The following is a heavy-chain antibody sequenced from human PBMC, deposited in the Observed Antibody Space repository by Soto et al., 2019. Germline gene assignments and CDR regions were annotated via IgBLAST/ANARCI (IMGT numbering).Heavy chain of an antibody. CDR3: ARGLDWFDP. J-gene: IGHJ5*02. Sequence: QVQLQESGPGLVKPSETLSLTCTVSGGSVSSGSYYWSWIRQPPGKGLEWIGYIYYSGSTNYNASLESLAPTSVDHSQNPFSLKLSAGTAAEPAVSSCARGLDWFDPWGQGTLVTVSS. CDR2: IYYSGST. CDR1: GGSVSSGSYY. V-gene: IGHV4-61*01.